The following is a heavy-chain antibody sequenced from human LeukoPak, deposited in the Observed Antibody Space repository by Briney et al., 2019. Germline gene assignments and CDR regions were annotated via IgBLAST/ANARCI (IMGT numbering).Heavy chain of an antibody. CDR3: ARDRGIAVAGKGVNWFDP. CDR1: GFTFSSYW. V-gene: IGHV3-7*01. Sequence: PGGSLRLPCAASGFTFSSYWMSWVRQAPGKGLEWVANIKQDGSEKYYVDSVKGRFTISRDNAKNSLYLQMNSLRAEDTAVYYCARDRGIAVAGKGVNWFDPWGQGTLVTVSS. D-gene: IGHD6-19*01. J-gene: IGHJ5*02. CDR2: IKQDGSEK.